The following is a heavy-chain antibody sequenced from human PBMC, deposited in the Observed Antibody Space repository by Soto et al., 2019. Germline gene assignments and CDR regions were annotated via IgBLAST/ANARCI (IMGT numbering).Heavy chain of an antibody. CDR2: VDTGGST. V-gene: IGHV3-53*01. CDR3: ARDQFYGSASSNYIYQYYYGMDV. J-gene: IGHJ6*02. D-gene: IGHD3-10*01. CDR1: RFTGSVNY. Sequence: GGSLRRSCAASRFTGSVNYMSWVRQSPGKGLEWVSVVDTGGSTYYADSVKGRFTISRDNSKNTLYLQMNSLRVGDTAVYYCARDQFYGSASSNYIYQYYYGMDVWGQGTTVTVSS.